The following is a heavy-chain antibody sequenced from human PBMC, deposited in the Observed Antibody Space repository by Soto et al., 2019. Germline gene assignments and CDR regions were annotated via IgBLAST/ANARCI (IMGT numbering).Heavy chain of an antibody. V-gene: IGHV3-23*01. CDR3: ARSPSGSYPSH. CDR1: GFTFSSYG. CDR2: ISGSGGST. J-gene: IGHJ4*02. Sequence: PGGSLRVSCAAAGFTFSSYGMSWVRQAPGKGLEWVSAISGSGGSTYYADSVKGRFTISRDNSKNALYLQMNSLRAEDTAVYYCARSPSGSYPSHWGQGTLVTVSS. D-gene: IGHD1-26*01.